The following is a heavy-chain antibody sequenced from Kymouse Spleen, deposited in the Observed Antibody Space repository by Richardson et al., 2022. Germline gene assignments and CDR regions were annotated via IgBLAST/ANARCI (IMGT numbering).Heavy chain of an antibody. J-gene: IGHJ6*02. D-gene: IGHD4-23*01. CDR2: INHSGST. V-gene: IGHV4-34*01. CDR1: GGSFSGYY. Sequence: QVQLQQWGAGLLKPSETLSLTCAVYGGSFSGYYWSWIRQPPGKGLEWIGEINHSGSTNYNPSLKSRVTISVDTSKNQFSLKLSSVTAADTAVYYCAGNSYYYYYGMDVWGQGTTVTVSS. CDR3: AGNSYYYYYGMDV.